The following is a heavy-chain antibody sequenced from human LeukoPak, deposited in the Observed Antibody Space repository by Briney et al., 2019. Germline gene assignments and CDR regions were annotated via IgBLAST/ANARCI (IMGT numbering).Heavy chain of an antibody. CDR3: ARDTYYDFWSGYLTYYGMDV. J-gene: IGHJ6*02. D-gene: IGHD3-3*01. Sequence: GGSLRLSCAASGFTFNNFGMNWVRQAPGKGLERVSVVSTSGDNGYYADSVKGRFTISRDNAKNTLYLQMNSLRAEDTAVYYCARDTYYDFWSGYLTYYGMDVWGQGTTVTVSS. CDR2: VSTSGDNG. V-gene: IGHV3-23*01. CDR1: GFTFNNFG.